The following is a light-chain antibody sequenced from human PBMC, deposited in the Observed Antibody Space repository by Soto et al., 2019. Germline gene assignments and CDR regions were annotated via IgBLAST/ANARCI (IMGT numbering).Light chain of an antibody. J-gene: IGKJ1*01. Sequence: EIVLTQSPGTLSLSPGERATLSCRASQSVSSSYLAWYQQKPGQGPRLLIYGASSRATGIPDRFSGSGSGTDFTLTISRLEPDDIAVYYCQQYGSSPRTFGQGTKVEIK. CDR2: GAS. CDR1: QSVSSSY. V-gene: IGKV3-20*01. CDR3: QQYGSSPRT.